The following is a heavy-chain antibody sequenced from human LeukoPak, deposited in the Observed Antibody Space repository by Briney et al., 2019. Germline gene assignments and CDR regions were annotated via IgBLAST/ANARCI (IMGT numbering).Heavy chain of an antibody. CDR2: ISGSGAST. J-gene: IGHJ4*02. CDR1: GFTFDHCA. Sequence: GGSLRLSCAASGFTFDHCAMSWVRQAPGKGLEWVSTISGSGASTYYADSLRGRFTISRDNAKNSLYLQMNSLRAEDTALYYCSKEAANPGVLEYWGQGTLVTVSS. CDR3: SKEAANPGVLEY. V-gene: IGHV3-23*01. D-gene: IGHD6-25*01.